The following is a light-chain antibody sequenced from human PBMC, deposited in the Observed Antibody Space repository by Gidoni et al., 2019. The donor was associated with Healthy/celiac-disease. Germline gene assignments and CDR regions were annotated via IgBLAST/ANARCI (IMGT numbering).Light chain of an antibody. Sequence: QSPLTQPASVSGSPGQSITISCTGTTSDVGGYNYVSWYKQHPGKAPKLMIYDVSNRPSGVSNRFSGSKSGNTASLTISGLQAEDEADYYCSSYTSSSTLPVVFGGGTKLTVL. V-gene: IGLV2-14*01. J-gene: IGLJ2*01. CDR3: SSYTSSSTLPVV. CDR1: TSDVGGYNY. CDR2: DVS.